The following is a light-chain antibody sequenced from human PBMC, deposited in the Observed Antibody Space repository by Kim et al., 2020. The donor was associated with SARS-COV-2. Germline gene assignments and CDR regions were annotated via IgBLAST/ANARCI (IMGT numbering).Light chain of an antibody. CDR1: ESLTSNY. CDR2: GAS. Sequence: EFVLTQSPGTLPLSPGDRATLSCRTSESLTSNYLAWYQQKPGQPPRLPIYGASRRVTGIPDRFSGGGSGTDFTLTISRLESEDFAVYYCQKYGGSPWTFGQGTKVDIK. J-gene: IGKJ1*01. CDR3: QKYGGSPWT. V-gene: IGKV3-20*01.